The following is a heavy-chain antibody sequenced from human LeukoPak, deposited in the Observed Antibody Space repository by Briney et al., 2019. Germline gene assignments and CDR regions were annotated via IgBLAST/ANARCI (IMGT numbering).Heavy chain of an antibody. CDR2: IYTSGST. Sequence: ASETLSLTCTVSGGSISSYYWSWIRQPAGKGLEWIGRIYTSGSTNYNPSLKSRVTMSVDTSKNQFSLKLSSVTAADTAVYYCARDRTAYCGGDCYSNWFDPWGQGTLVTVSS. D-gene: IGHD2-21*02. CDR1: GGSISSYY. CDR3: ARDRTAYCGGDCYSNWFDP. V-gene: IGHV4-4*07. J-gene: IGHJ5*02.